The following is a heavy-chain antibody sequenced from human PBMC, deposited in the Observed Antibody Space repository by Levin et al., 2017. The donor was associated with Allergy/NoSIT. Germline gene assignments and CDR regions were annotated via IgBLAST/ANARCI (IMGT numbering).Heavy chain of an antibody. J-gene: IGHJ4*02. CDR3: TSNTVTTLLIDY. V-gene: IGHV3-49*03. D-gene: IGHD4-17*01. CDR1: GFTFGDYA. CDR2: IRSKAYGGTT. Sequence: GGSLRLSCTASGFTFGDYAMSWFRQAPGKGLEWVGFIRSKAYGGTTEYAASVKGRFTISRDDSKSIAYLQMNSLKTEDTAVYYCTSNTVTTLLIDYWGQGTLVTVSS.